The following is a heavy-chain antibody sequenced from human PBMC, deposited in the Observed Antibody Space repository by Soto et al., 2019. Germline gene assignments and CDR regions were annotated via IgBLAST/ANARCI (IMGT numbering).Heavy chain of an antibody. CDR2: INPKSGGT. J-gene: IGHJ4*02. D-gene: IGHD6-19*01. CDR1: GYTFTHYY. V-gene: IGHV1-2*02. CDR3: EKDRRLYRSGWEFDY. Sequence: GASVKVSCKASGYTFTHYYIHWVRQAPGQGLEWMGWINPKSGGTNFAQKFQGRVTMTRDTSISTVYMELSSVRSDDTDVYFCEKDRRLYRSGWEFDYWGQGTLVTVSS.